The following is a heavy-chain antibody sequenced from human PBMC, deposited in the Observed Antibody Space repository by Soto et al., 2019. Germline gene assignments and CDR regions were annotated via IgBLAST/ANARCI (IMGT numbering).Heavy chain of an antibody. Sequence: EVQLMESGGGLLQPGGSLGLSCTASGFTFSNYWMYWVRQGPGKGLVWVSRISGDGSSPNYEDSVKGRFTISRDNAKNTQYLQMNGLRGEDTAVYYCVRGSNGWSGIDYWGQGILVTVS. V-gene: IGHV3-74*01. CDR3: VRGSNGWSGIDY. CDR1: GFTFSNYW. J-gene: IGHJ4*02. D-gene: IGHD6-19*01. CDR2: ISGDGSSP.